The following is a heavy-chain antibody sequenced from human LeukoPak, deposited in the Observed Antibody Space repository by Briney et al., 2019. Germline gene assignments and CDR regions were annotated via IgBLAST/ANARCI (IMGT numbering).Heavy chain of an antibody. V-gene: IGHV3-21*01. CDR3: ARGGGGYCSSTSCYEIDY. J-gene: IGHJ4*02. CDR2: ISSSSIYI. D-gene: IGHD2-2*01. CDR1: GFTFSSYS. Sequence: PGGSLTLSCAASGFTFSSYSMNWVRQAQGQGLEWDSSISSSSIYIYDADSVKVRFTITRDNAKNALYLQMDSLRAEDTAVYDCARGGGGYCSSTSCYEIDYWGQGTLVTVSS.